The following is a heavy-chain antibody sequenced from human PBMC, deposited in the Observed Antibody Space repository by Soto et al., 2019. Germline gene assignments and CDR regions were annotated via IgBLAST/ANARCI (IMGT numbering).Heavy chain of an antibody. V-gene: IGHV4-39*07. CDR1: GGSISSDSYY. CDR3: ARVREPLTGGPWFDP. Sequence: SETLSLTCTVSGGSISSDSYYWGWIRQPPGKGLEWIGEINHSGSTNYNPSLKSRVTISVDTSKNQFSLKLSSVTAADTAVYYCARVREPLTGGPWFDPWGQGILVTVSS. CDR2: INHSGST. D-gene: IGHD1-26*01. J-gene: IGHJ5*02.